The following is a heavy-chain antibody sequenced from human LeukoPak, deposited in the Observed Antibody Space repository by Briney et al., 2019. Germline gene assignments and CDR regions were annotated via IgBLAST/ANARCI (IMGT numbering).Heavy chain of an antibody. CDR3: TTPGTTLSHTIHSS. CDR1: GFTFSSFG. CDR2: IKSKTDGGTT. Sequence: GGSLRLSCAASGFTFSSFGIHWVRQAPGKGLEWVGRIKSKTDGGTTDYAAPVKGRFTISRDDSKNTLYLQMNSLKTEDTAVYYCTTPGTTLSHTIHSSWGQGTLVTVSS. J-gene: IGHJ4*02. V-gene: IGHV3-15*01. D-gene: IGHD1-7*01.